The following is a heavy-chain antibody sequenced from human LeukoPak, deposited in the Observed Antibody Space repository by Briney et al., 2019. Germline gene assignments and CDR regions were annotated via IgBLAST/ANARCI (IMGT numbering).Heavy chain of an antibody. CDR2: ISSSGSTI. Sequence: GGSLRLSCAASGFTFSSYAMSWVRQAPGKGPEWVSYISSSGSTIYYADSVKGRFTISRDNAKNSLYLQMNSLRAEDTAVYYCAGPREVGATNLWGQGTLVTVSS. J-gene: IGHJ4*02. CDR1: GFTFSSYA. D-gene: IGHD1-26*01. CDR3: AGPREVGATNL. V-gene: IGHV3-48*04.